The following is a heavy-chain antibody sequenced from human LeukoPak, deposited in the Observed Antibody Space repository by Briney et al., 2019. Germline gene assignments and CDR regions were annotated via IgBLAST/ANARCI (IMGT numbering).Heavy chain of an antibody. CDR1: GFTFSSYA. V-gene: IGHV3-48*03. CDR2: ISSSGSTI. D-gene: IGHD4-17*01. Sequence: GGSLRLSCAASGFTFSSYAMSWVRQAPGKGLEWVSYISSSGSTIYYADSVKGRFTISRDNAKNSLYLQMNSLRAEDTAVYYCAREETNGDFDYWGQGTLVTVSS. CDR3: AREETNGDFDY. J-gene: IGHJ4*02.